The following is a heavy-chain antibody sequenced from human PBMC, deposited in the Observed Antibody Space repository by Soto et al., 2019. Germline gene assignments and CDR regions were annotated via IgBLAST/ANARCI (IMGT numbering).Heavy chain of an antibody. CDR2: IFPRDFDV. D-gene: IGHD4-4*01. Sequence: ESLKISCQTSGYTFTNYWIGWVRQMPGGGLEWLGLIFPRDFDVRYSPSFEGQVTISADRSTATAFLQWRSLEVSDSALYFCARLVSLLQPIDSWGQGTPVTVSS. V-gene: IGHV5-51*01. CDR1: GYTFTNYW. CDR3: ARLVSLLQPIDS. J-gene: IGHJ5*01.